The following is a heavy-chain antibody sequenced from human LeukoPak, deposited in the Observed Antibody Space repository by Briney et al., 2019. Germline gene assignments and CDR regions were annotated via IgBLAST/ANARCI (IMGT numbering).Heavy chain of an antibody. CDR3: VRGSAPERGLDY. Sequence: GGSLRLSCAASGFIFSNYNMNWVRQAPGKGLEWVSYISSGSTIVNYADSVKGRFTISRDDAKNSLYLQMNSLRGEDTAVYYCVRGSAPERGLDYWGQGIRVTVSS. V-gene: IGHV3-48*04. CDR2: ISSGSTIV. CDR1: GFIFSNYN. D-gene: IGHD6-25*01. J-gene: IGHJ4*02.